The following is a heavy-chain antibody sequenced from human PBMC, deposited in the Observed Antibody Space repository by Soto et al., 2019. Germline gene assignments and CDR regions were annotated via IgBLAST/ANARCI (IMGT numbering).Heavy chain of an antibody. CDR3: ARQYGWFDP. CDR1: GGSISSSSYY. Sequence: TSETLSLTCTVSGGSISSSSYYWGWIRQPPGKGLEWIGSIYYSGSTYYNPSLKSRVTISVDTSKNQFSLKLSSVTAADTAVYYCARQYGWFDPWGQGTLVTVSS. V-gene: IGHV4-39*01. J-gene: IGHJ5*02. D-gene: IGHD4-17*01. CDR2: IYYSGST.